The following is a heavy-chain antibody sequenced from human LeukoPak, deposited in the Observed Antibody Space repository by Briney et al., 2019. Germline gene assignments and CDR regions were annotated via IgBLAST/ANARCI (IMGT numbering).Heavy chain of an antibody. CDR2: INHSGST. CDR3: VGWGLSETYVIFDY. V-gene: IGHV4-39*07. Sequence: SETLSLTCTVSGGSISTSSYYWTWIRQPPGKGLEWIGEINHSGSTNYNPSLKSRVTISVDTSKNQFSLRLSSVTAADTAVYYCVGWGLSETYVIFDYWGQGTLVTVSS. D-gene: IGHD3-10*01. CDR1: GGSISTSSYY. J-gene: IGHJ4*02.